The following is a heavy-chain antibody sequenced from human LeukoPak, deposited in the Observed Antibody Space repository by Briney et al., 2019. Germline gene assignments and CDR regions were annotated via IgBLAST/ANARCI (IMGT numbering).Heavy chain of an antibody. CDR2: INPNSGGT. J-gene: IGHJ4*02. D-gene: IGHD3-22*01. Sequence: GASVKVSCKASGYTFTGYYMHWVRQAPGQGLEWMGWINPNSGGTNYAQKFQGRVTMTRDTSISTAYMELSRLRSDDTAVYYCARVEGYDSSGYNFDYWGQGTLVTVSS. CDR1: GYTFTGYY. CDR3: ARVEGYDSSGYNFDY. V-gene: IGHV1-2*02.